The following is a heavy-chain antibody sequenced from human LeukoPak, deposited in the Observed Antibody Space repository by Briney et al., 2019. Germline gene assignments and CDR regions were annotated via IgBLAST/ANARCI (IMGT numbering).Heavy chain of an antibody. J-gene: IGHJ4*02. CDR2: IYHSGST. Sequence: XXXGYSXSWXRQPPGKGLEWIGYIYHSGSTYYNPSLKSRVTISVDRSKNQFSLKLSSVTAADTAVYYCARGSGYSYGQFGYWGQGALVTVSS. V-gene: IGHV4-30-2*01. D-gene: IGHD5-18*01. CDR1: XXXGYS. CDR3: ARGSGYSYGQFGY.